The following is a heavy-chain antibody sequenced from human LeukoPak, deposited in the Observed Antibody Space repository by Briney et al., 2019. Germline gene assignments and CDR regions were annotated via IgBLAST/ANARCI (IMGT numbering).Heavy chain of an antibody. V-gene: IGHV4-59*01. J-gene: IGHJ5*02. CDR2: IYYSGST. D-gene: IGHD2-2*02. CDR3: ARGDCSSTSCYKGPSWFDP. Sequence: SETLSLTCTVSGGSISSYYWSWIRQPPGKGLEWIGYIYYSGSTNYNPSLKSRVTISVDTSKNRFSLKLSSVTAADTAVYYCARGDCSSTSCYKGPSWFDPWGQGTLVTVSS. CDR1: GGSISSYY.